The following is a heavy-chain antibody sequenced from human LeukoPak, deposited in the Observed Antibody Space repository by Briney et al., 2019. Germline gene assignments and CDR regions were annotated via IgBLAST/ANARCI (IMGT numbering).Heavy chain of an antibody. V-gene: IGHV5-10-1*01. CDR2: IDPSDSYT. Sequence: GESLKISCKGSGYSFTSYWISWVRQMPGKGLEWMGRIDPSDSYTNYSPSFQGHVTISADKSISTAYLQWSSLKASDTAMYYCAALYYDILTGYYTTFFDYWGQGTQLTVSS. CDR3: AALYYDILTGYYTTFFDY. CDR1: GYSFTSYW. D-gene: IGHD3-9*01. J-gene: IGHJ4*02.